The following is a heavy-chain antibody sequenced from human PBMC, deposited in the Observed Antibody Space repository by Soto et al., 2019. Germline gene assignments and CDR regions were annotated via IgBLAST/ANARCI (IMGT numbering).Heavy chain of an antibody. J-gene: IGHJ5*02. CDR3: ASGRWFDP. V-gene: IGHV4-59*01. Sequence: SETLSLTCTVSGGSISGYYWNWIRQPPGKGLEWIGYISNSGSTNYNPSLKSRVTISVDTSKNQFSVNLSSVTAADTAVYYCASGRWFDPWGQGTLVTVSS. CDR1: GGSISGYY. CDR2: ISNSGST.